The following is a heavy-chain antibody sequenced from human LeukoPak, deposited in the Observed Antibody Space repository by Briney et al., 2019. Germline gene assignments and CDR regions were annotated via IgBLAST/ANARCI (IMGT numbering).Heavy chain of an antibody. D-gene: IGHD4-17*01. CDR1: GFTFSSYS. V-gene: IGHV3-21*01. CDR3: ARDRDYGDYRDAYDI. CDR2: ISSSSSYI. Sequence: GESLKISCAASGFTFSSYSMNWVRQAPGKGLEWVSSISSSSSYIYYADSVKGRFTISRDNAKNSLYLQMNSLRAEDTAVYYCARDRDYGDYRDAYDIWGQGTMVTVSS. J-gene: IGHJ3*02.